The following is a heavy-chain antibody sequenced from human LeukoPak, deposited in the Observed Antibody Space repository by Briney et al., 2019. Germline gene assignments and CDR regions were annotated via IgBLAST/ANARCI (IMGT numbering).Heavy chain of an antibody. V-gene: IGHV3-9*01. Sequence: GRSLRLSCAASGFTFNDYAMHWVRQAPGKGLEGVSGISWNSGRIDYADSVKSRFTISRDNAKNSLYLQMNSLRAEDTALYYCAKDSIAVAGTPSYFDYWGQGTLVTVSS. CDR1: GFTFNDYA. CDR3: AKDSIAVAGTPSYFDY. D-gene: IGHD6-19*01. CDR2: ISWNSGRI. J-gene: IGHJ4*02.